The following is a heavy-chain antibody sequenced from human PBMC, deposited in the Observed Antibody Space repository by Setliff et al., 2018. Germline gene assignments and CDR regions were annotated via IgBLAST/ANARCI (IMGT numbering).Heavy chain of an antibody. CDR1: GGTFSSYA. J-gene: IGHJ6*03. Sequence: ASVKVSCKASGGTFSSYAISWVRQAPGQGLEWMGGVTPIFGTANYAQKFQGRVTITADESTSTAYMELSSLRSEDTAVYYCARDLRPGIAAAGTYYYYYMDVWGKGTTVTVSS. D-gene: IGHD6-13*01. CDR2: VTPIFGTA. CDR3: ARDLRPGIAAAGTYYYYYMDV. V-gene: IGHV1-69*13.